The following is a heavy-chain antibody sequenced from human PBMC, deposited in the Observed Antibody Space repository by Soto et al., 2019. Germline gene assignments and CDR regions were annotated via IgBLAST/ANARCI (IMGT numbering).Heavy chain of an antibody. D-gene: IGHD1-1*01. V-gene: IGHV4-34*01. Sequence: ASETLSLTCAVYGGSFSGYYWSWLRQPPGKELEWIGEINHSGSPNYNPSLKSRVTISVDTSKNQFSLKMTSVTAADTAVYYCATANWSHHYFDPWGQGTLVTVSS. CDR2: INHSGSP. J-gene: IGHJ5*02. CDR3: ATANWSHHYFDP. CDR1: GGSFSGYY.